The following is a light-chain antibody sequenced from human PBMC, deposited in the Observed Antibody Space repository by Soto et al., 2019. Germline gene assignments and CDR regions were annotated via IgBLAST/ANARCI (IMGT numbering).Light chain of an antibody. V-gene: IGKV1-5*03. J-gene: IGKJ1*01. CDR2: KAS. CDR1: QSLSIW. Sequence: DIQMTRSPSTLSASIGDRVTITCRASQSLSIWLAWYQQKPGKAPKLLIYKASTLQSGVPSRFSGSGSGTEFTLTITRLQPDDFATYYCHQYNRFPRTFGQGTKVDIK. CDR3: HQYNRFPRT.